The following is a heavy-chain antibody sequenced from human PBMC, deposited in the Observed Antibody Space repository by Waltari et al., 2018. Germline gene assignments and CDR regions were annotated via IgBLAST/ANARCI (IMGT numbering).Heavy chain of an antibody. CDR1: GFTVSGQY. CDR2: IYSGGST. V-gene: IGHV3-53*01. Sequence: EVQLVASGGGLIQPGGSLRLSCAASGFTVSGQYMLWVRQAPGKGLGWVSVIYSGGSTYYADSVKGRVTISRDTSRNTLYLQMNSLRAEDTAVYYCGSGSAWYGYFDLWGRGTLVTVSS. D-gene: IGHD6-19*01. J-gene: IGHJ2*01. CDR3: GSGSAWYGYFDL.